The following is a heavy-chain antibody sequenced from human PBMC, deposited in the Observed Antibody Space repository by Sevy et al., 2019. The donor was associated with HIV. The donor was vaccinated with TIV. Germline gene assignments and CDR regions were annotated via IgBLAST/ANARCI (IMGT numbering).Heavy chain of an antibody. CDR1: GFTFSNAW. CDR2: ISGSGGGP. V-gene: IGHV3-23*01. CDR3: AKDRVAVVGDAFDS. D-gene: IGHD2-2*01. J-gene: IGHJ3*02. Sequence: GGSLRLSCTASGFTFSNAWMNWVRQAPGKGLEWVSAISGSGGGPYYADSVKGRFTISRDNSKNTLYLQMNSLRSEDTAIYYCAKDRVAVVGDAFDSWGQGTMVTVSS.